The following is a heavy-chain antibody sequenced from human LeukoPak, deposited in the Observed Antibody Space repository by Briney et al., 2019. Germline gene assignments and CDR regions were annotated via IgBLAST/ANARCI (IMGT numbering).Heavy chain of an antibody. V-gene: IGHV4-59*01. D-gene: IGHD6-19*01. Sequence: SETLSLTCTVSGGSITSYYWSWIRQPPGKGLEWIGHIYYSGSTNYNPSLKSRVAISIDSSKNQFSLNLGSVTAADTAVYYCARDSGSGTYYWGQGTLVTVSS. CDR1: GGSITSYY. CDR2: IYYSGST. CDR3: ARDSGSGTYY. J-gene: IGHJ4*02.